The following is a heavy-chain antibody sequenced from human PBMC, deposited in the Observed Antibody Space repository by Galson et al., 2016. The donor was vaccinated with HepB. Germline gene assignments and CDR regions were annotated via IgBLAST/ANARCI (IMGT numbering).Heavy chain of an antibody. CDR1: GFTISDVW. CDR3: TRPLAVTTAEFAS. Sequence: SLRLSCAASGFTISDVWMNWVRQAPGKGLEWVGRIKSTGFGGTPDYGAPVKGRFTISRDDSKNTVFLQMNSLKTDDTAIYYCTRPLAVTTAEFASWGQGTLVTVSS. CDR2: IKSTGFGGTP. V-gene: IGHV3-15*01. D-gene: IGHD4-11*01. J-gene: IGHJ5*02.